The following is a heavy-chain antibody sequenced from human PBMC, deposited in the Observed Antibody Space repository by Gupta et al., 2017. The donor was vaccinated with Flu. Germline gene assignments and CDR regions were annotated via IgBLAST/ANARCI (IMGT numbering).Heavy chain of an antibody. V-gene: IGHV3-73*02. CDR3: TISTVVSPTYDY. D-gene: IGHD4-23*01. CDR2: IRSKANSYAT. Sequence: EVQLVESGGGLVQPGGSLKLSCAASGFTFSGSAMPWVRQASGKGLEWVGRIRSKANSYATAYAASVKGRFTISRDDSKNTAYLQMNSLKTEDTAVYYCTISTVVSPTYDYWGQGTLVTVSS. CDR1: GFTFSGSA. J-gene: IGHJ4*02.